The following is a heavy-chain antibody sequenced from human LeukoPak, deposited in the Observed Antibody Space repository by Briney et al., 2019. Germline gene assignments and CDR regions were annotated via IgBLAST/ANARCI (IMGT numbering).Heavy chain of an antibody. D-gene: IGHD2-21*02. J-gene: IGHJ4*02. CDR2: INPNSGGT. CDR3: ARDRVYCGGDCSYYFDY. Sequence: GASVKVSCKASGYTFTGYYMHWVRQAPGQGLEWMGWINPNSGGTNYAQKFQGRVTMTRDTSISTAYMELSRLRSDDTAVYYCARDRVYCGGDCSYYFDYWGQGTLVTVSS. V-gene: IGHV1-2*02. CDR1: GYTFTGYY.